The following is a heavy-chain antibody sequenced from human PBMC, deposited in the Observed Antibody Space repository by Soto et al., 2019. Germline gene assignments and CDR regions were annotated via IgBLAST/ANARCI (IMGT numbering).Heavy chain of an antibody. J-gene: IGHJ6*02. V-gene: IGHV3-21*01. CDR3: ARDTTTVYGMDV. CDR1: GFTFSSYG. D-gene: IGHD4-4*01. CDR2: ISSSSSYI. Sequence: GGSLRLSCAASGFTFSSYGMNWVRQAPGKGLEWVSSISSSSSYIYYADSVKGRFTISRDNAKNSLYLQMNSLRAEDTAVYYCARDTTTVYGMDVWGQGTTVTVSS.